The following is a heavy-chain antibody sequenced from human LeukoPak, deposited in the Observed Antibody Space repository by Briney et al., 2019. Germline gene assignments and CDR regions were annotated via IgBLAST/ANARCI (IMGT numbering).Heavy chain of an antibody. Sequence: GGSLRLSCAASGFTFSDYYMSWIRQAPGKGLEWVSYISSSDSTIYYADSVKGRFTISRDNAKNSLYLQMNSLRAEDTAVYYCARHCSSTNCRAYWGQGTLVTVSS. CDR1: GFTFSDYY. J-gene: IGHJ4*02. D-gene: IGHD2-2*01. CDR3: ARHCSSTNCRAY. V-gene: IGHV3-11*04. CDR2: ISSSDSTI.